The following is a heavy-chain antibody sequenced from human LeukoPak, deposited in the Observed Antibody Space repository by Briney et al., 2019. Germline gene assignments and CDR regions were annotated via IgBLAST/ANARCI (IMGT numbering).Heavy chain of an antibody. V-gene: IGHV3-23*01. CDR2: ISGSGGST. CDR3: AKRLGYCSGGSCPRDP. CDR1: GFTFSSYA. J-gene: IGHJ5*02. D-gene: IGHD2-15*01. Sequence: GGSLRLSCAASGFTFSSYAMSWVRQAPGKGLECVSAISGSGGSTYYADSVKGRFTISRDNSKNTLYLQMNSLRAEDTAVYYCAKRLGYCSGGSCPRDPWGQGTLVTVSS.